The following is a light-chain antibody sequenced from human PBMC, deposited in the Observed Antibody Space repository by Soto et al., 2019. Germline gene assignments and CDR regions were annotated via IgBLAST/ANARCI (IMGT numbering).Light chain of an antibody. Sequence: EIVMPQSPLSLPGTPGEPASISCRYSQSLLHINGYNYLDWYLQKPGQSPQLLIDLGDNRASGVPYRFSGSGSGSDFTLITSRVDADDVGVYYCMQARQAYTFGQGAKLEIK. V-gene: IGKV2-28*01. CDR2: LGD. CDR1: QSLLHINGYNY. J-gene: IGKJ2*01. CDR3: MQARQAYT.